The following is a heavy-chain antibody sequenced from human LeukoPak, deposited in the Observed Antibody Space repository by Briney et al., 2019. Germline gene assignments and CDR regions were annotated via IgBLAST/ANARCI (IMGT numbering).Heavy chain of an antibody. J-gene: IGHJ4*02. CDR2: ISYDGSNK. CDR3: AKSTMIRGVIMGFDY. Sequence: GGSLRLSCAASGFTFSSYAMHWVRQAPGKGLEWVAVISYDGSNKYYADSVKGRFTISRDNSKNTLYLQMNSLRAEDTAVYYCAKSTMIRGVIMGFDYWGQGTLVTVSS. D-gene: IGHD3-10*01. V-gene: IGHV3-30-3*02. CDR1: GFTFSSYA.